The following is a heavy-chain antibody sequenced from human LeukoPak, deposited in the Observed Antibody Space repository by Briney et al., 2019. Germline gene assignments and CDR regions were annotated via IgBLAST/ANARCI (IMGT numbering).Heavy chain of an antibody. D-gene: IGHD5/OR15-5a*01. CDR3: AKDRSSQSTLGPHY. CDR1: GFTFGTYA. J-gene: IGHJ4*02. V-gene: IGHV3-23*01. Sequence: GGSLRLSRAASGFTFGTYAMHWVRQAPGKGLEWVSFISSSGGSPNYADSVKGRFTISRDNSENTLYLQMNSLRAEDTAMYYCAKDRSSQSTLGPHYWGQGTLVTVSS. CDR2: ISSSGGSP.